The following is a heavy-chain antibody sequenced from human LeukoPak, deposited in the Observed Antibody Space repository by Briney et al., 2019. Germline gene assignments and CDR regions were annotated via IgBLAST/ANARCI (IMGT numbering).Heavy chain of an antibody. CDR1: GFSISGYW. CDR2: MNSGGTTI. CDR3: IREVQVRASASLGL. D-gene: IGHD3-16*01. V-gene: IGHV3-74*01. J-gene: IGHJ4*01. Sequence: GGSLRLSCAASGFSISGYWMHWVRQAAGGGLVWVSRMNSGGTTINYADSVKGRFTISRDNVDNTLHLQMNSLRVEDTAVYYCIREVQVRASASLGLWGQGTLVTVSS.